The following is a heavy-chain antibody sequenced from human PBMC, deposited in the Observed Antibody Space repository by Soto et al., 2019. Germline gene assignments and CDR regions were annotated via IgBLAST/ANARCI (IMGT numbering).Heavy chain of an antibody. Sequence: QVQLQESGPGLVKPSQTLSLTCTVSGGSISSGGYYWSWIRQHPGKGLEWIGYIYYSGSPYYNPSLKSRVTIAVATSKNQFSLKLSSVTAADTAVYYCATHDFWSGYFSHWGQGTLVTVSS. V-gene: IGHV4-31*03. CDR3: ATHDFWSGYFSH. CDR2: IYYSGSP. D-gene: IGHD3-3*01. J-gene: IGHJ4*02. CDR1: GGSISSGGYY.